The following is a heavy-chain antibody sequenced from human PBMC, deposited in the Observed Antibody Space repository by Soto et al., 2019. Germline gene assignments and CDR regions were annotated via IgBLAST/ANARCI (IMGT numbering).Heavy chain of an antibody. CDR3: SLSDRYYGMDV. Sequence: GGSLRLSCAASGFTFSSYAMSWVRQAPGKGLEWVSSISTSGGSTYYADSVKGRFTISRDNSNNTLYLQMSSLRAEDTAVYYCSLSDRYYGMDVWGLGTTVTVSS. CDR1: GFTFSSYA. J-gene: IGHJ6*02. CDR2: ISTSGGST. V-gene: IGHV3-23*01.